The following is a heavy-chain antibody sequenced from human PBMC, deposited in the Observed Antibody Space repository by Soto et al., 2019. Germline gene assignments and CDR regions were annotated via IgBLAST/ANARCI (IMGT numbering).Heavy chain of an antibody. CDR3: ARAASPYFDFLSAFHP. J-gene: IGHJ5*02. V-gene: IGHV4-61*01. CDR2: IYYTGTT. Sequence: ETLSLTGPVSGDPLSSGSYYWSWIRQSPGKRLEWIAYIYYTGTTKYNPSLKSRVTISVDTSKNQFSLRLTSVTAADTAVSYCARAASPYFDFLSAFHPWGQGTLVTVYS. CDR1: GDPLSSGSYY. D-gene: IGHD3-9*01.